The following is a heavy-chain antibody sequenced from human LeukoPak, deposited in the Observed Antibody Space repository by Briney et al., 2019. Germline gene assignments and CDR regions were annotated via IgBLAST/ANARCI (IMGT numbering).Heavy chain of an antibody. CDR1: GDNVSSHSVA. D-gene: IGHD1-26*01. CDR3: TRGRGSVRYYFDY. V-gene: IGHV6-1*01. J-gene: IGHJ4*02. Sequence: SQTLSLTYAICGDNVSSHSVAWHWIRQSPSRGLEWLGSTYYRSKWYNDYALSVKSRITINPDTCKNQFSLQLNSVTPEDTAVYYGTRGRGSVRYYFDYWGQGTLVTVSS. CDR2: TYYRSKWYN.